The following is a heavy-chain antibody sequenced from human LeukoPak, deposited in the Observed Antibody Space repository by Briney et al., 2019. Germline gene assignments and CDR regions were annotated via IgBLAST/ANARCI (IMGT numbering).Heavy chain of an antibody. CDR1: GGSFSGYY. V-gene: IGHV4-34*01. CDR3: ARDPDFWSGYYNFDY. CDR2: ISYSGTT. J-gene: IGHJ4*02. D-gene: IGHD3-3*01. Sequence: SETLSLTCAVYGGSFSGYYWSWIRQPPGKGLEWIGSISYSGTTYYNPSLKSRVTISVDTSKNQFSLKLNSVTAADTAVYYCARDPDFWSGYYNFDYWGQGTLVTVSS.